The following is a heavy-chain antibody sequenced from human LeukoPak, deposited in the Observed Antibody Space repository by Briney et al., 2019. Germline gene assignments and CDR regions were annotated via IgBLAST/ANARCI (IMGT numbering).Heavy chain of an antibody. Sequence: GGSLRLSCAASGFTFSRYAMSWVRQAPRKGLEWVSSISGSGGSTYYADSVKGRFTISRDNSKNTLYLQMNSLRAEDTAVYYCARDLNYYDSSGYGHWGQGTLVTVSS. CDR3: ARDLNYYDSSGYGH. CDR2: ISGSGGST. D-gene: IGHD3-22*01. V-gene: IGHV3-23*01. CDR1: GFTFSRYA. J-gene: IGHJ4*02.